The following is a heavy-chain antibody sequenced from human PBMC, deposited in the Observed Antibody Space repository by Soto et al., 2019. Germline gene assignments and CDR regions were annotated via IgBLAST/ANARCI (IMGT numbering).Heavy chain of an antibody. CDR1: GDTFASYA. CDR2: IIPIFGNT. V-gene: IGHV1-8*02. D-gene: IGHD1-26*01. CDR3: ARDKVGAIDY. J-gene: IGHJ4*02. Sequence: ASVKVSCKASGDTFASYAMWWVRQAPGQGLEWMGGIIPIFGNTGYAQKFQGRLTMTRNTSISTAYMELSSLRSEDTAVYYCARDKVGAIDYWGQGTLVTVSS.